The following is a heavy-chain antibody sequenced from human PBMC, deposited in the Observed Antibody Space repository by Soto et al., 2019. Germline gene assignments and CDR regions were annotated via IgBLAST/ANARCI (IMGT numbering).Heavy chain of an antibody. J-gene: IGHJ6*02. CDR2: IYYSGST. CDR1: GGSISSYY. D-gene: IGHD3-3*01. V-gene: IGHV4-59*08. CDR3: TTEGLRFLEWLGARDYYGMDV. Sequence: SETLSLTCTVSGGSISSYYWTWIRQPPGKGLEWIGYIYYSGSTNYNPSLKSRVTISVATSKTQFSLKLSSVTAADTAVYYCTTEGLRFLEWLGARDYYGMDVWGQGTTVTVSS.